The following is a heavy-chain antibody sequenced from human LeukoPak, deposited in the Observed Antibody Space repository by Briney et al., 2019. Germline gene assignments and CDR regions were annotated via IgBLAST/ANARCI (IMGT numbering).Heavy chain of an antibody. Sequence: SVKVSCKASGYTFTGYYMHWVRQAPGQGLEWMGGIIPIFGTANYAQKFQGRVTITADKSTSTAYMELSSLRSEDTAVYYCARGAVRAYYYYMDVWGKGTTVTVSS. CDR2: IIPIFGTA. CDR1: GYTFTGYY. J-gene: IGHJ6*03. D-gene: IGHD3-10*01. V-gene: IGHV1-69*06. CDR3: ARGAVRAYYYYMDV.